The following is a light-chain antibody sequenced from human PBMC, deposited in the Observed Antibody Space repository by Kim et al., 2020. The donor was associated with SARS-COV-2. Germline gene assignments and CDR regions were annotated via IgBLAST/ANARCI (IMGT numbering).Light chain of an antibody. J-gene: IGKJ1*01. CDR1: QGISNF. Sequence: DIQMTQSPSAMSASVGDRVIITCRASQGISNFLAWFQQIPGEVPKRLIYAASSLQSGVPSRFSGSGSGTEFTLTISSLQPEDFATYYCLQHNSYPWTFGQGTKVDIK. CDR2: AAS. CDR3: LQHNSYPWT. V-gene: IGKV1-17*03.